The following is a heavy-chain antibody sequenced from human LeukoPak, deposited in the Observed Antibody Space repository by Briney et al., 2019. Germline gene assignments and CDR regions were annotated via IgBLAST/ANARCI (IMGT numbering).Heavy chain of an antibody. D-gene: IGHD6-19*01. CDR2: INPNSGGT. V-gene: IGHV1-2*02. CDR1: GYTFTGYY. J-gene: IGHJ4*02. Sequence: ASVKVSCKASGYTFTGYYMHWVRQAPGQGREWMGWINPNSGGTNSAQKFQGRVTMTRDTSISTAYMELSRLRSDDTAVYFCARPGIAVAGNAFDYWGQGTLVTVSS. CDR3: ARPGIAVAGNAFDY.